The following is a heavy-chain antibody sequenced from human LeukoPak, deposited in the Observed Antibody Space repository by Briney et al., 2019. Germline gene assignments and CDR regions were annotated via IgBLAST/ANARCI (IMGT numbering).Heavy chain of an antibody. CDR3: AKVAYGDHTARYFDL. CDR2: ISSSSSYI. D-gene: IGHD4-17*01. V-gene: IGHV3-21*04. J-gene: IGHJ2*01. Sequence: GGSLRLSCAASGFTFSSYSMNWVRQAPGKGLEWVSSISSSSSYIYYADSVKGRFTISRDNAKNSLYLQMNSLRAEDTAVYYCAKVAYGDHTARYFDLWGRGTLVTVSS. CDR1: GFTFSSYS.